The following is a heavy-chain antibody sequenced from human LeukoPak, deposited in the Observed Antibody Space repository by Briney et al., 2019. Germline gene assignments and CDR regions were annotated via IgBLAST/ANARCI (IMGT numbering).Heavy chain of an antibody. CDR2: INPSGGST. D-gene: IGHD3-16*01. Sequence: ASVKVSCKASGYTFTSYYMHWVRQAPGQGLEWMGIINPSGGSTSYAQKFQGRVTMTRDTSTSTVYMELSSLRSEDTAVYYCARSEGDRKYYYYYYGMDVWGQGTTVTVPS. J-gene: IGHJ6*02. CDR1: GYTFTSYY. V-gene: IGHV1-46*01. CDR3: ARSEGDRKYYYYYYGMDV.